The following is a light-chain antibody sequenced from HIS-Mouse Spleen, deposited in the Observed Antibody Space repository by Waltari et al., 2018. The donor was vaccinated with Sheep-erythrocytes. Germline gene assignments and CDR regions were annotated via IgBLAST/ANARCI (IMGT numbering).Light chain of an antibody. CDR3: MQALQTPFT. CDR1: QSLLHSNGYNY. Sequence: IVMIRTPLSLPVTPGEPASISCRSSQSLLHSNGYNYLDWYLQKPGQSPQLLIYLGSNRASGVPDRFSGSGSGTDFTLKISRVEAEDVGVYYCMQALQTPFTFGPGTKVDIK. J-gene: IGKJ3*01. CDR2: LGS. V-gene: IGKV2-28*01.